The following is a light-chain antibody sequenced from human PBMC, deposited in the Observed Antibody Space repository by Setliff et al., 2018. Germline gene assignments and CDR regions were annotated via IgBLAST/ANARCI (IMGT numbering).Light chain of an antibody. CDR3: QSYDSSLSGYV. CDR2: ANS. CDR1: SSNIGAAYD. V-gene: IGLV1-40*01. Sequence: SALTQPPSVSGAPGQRVTISCTGSSSNIGAAYDVHWYQHLPGTAPKLLIFANSNRPSGVPDRFSGSKSGTSASLAITGLQAEDEADYYCQSYDSSLSGYVFGTGTKVTVL. J-gene: IGLJ1*01.